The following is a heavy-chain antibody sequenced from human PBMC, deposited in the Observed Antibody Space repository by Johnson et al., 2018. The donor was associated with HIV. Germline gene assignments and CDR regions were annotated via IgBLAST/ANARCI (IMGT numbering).Heavy chain of an antibody. V-gene: IGHV3-11*04. J-gene: IGHJ3*02. CDR2: LSSSGSTI. CDR1: GFTFSDYY. CDR3: AIPDSSAWDSSGYYHGEAFDI. Sequence: QMQLVESGGGLVKPGGSLRLSCAASGFTFSDYYMSWIRQAPGKGLEWVSYLSSSGSTIYYADSVKGGFTIPRDNSENSLSLQMHSLRAEDTAVYYCAIPDSSAWDSSGYYHGEAFDIWGQGTMVTVSS. D-gene: IGHD3-22*01.